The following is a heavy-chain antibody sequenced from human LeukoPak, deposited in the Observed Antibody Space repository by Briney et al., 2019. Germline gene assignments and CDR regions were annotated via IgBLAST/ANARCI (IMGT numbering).Heavy chain of an antibody. CDR1: GYTFTGYY. D-gene: IGHD2-2*02. J-gene: IGHJ4*02. Sequence: GASVKVSCKASGYTFTGYYMHWVRQAPGQGLEWMGWINPNSGGTNYAQKFQGRVTMTRDTSISTAYMELSRLRSDDTAVYYCARLQQALPAAIEPFDHWGQGTLVTVSS. CDR2: INPNSGGT. V-gene: IGHV1-2*02. CDR3: ARLQQALPAAIEPFDH.